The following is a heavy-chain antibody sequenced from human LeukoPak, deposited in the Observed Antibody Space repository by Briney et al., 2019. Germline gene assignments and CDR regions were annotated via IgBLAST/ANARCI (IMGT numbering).Heavy chain of an antibody. V-gene: IGHV1-69*04. Sequence: SVKVSCKASGYTFTSYGISWVRQAPGQGLEWMGRIIPILGIANYAQKFQGRVTITADKSTSTAYMELSSLRSEDTAVYYCAGGPGIAVTGYYYYGMDVWGQGTTVTVSS. D-gene: IGHD6-19*01. CDR2: IIPILGIA. J-gene: IGHJ6*02. CDR3: AGGPGIAVTGYYYYGMDV. CDR1: GYTFTSYG.